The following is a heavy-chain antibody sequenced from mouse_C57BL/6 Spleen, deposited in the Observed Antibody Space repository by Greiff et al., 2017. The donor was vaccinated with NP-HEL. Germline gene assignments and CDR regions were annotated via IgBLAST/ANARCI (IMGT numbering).Heavy chain of an antibody. V-gene: IGHV1-82*01. CDR1: GYAFSSSW. CDR2: IYPGDGDT. Sequence: QVHVKQSGPELVKPGASVKISCKASGYAFSSSWMNWVKQRPGKGLEWIGRIYPGDGDTNYNGKFKGKATLTADKSSSTAYMQLSSLTSEDSAVYFCARGWFAYWGQGTLVTVSA. J-gene: IGHJ3*01. CDR3: ARGWFAY.